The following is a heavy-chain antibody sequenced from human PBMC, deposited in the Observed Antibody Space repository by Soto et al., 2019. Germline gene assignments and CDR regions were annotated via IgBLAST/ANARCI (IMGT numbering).Heavy chain of an antibody. D-gene: IGHD3-10*01. V-gene: IGHV3-33*01. Sequence: GGSLRLSCAASGFTFSSYGMHWVRQAPGKGLEWVAVIWYDGSNKYYADSVKGRFTISRDDSESTLYLEMNSLKTEDTGIYYCTTRGNYYYYYGIDAWGQGTTVTVSS. CDR2: IWYDGSNK. CDR3: TTRGNYYYYYGIDA. J-gene: IGHJ6*02. CDR1: GFTFSSYG.